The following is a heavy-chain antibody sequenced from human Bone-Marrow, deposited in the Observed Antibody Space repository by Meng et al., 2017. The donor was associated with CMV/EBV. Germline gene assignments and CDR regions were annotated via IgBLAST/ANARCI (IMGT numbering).Heavy chain of an antibody. CDR3: ARHQTPSGWYPPDY. Sequence: ASVKVSCKASGYTFTSYAITWVRQAPGQGLEWVGWITTNNGYTRYAQKLRDRITMTRDTSTTTAYMELRSLRYDDTAIYYSARHQTPSGWYPPDYWGQGTLVTVSS. CDR1: GYTFTSYA. D-gene: IGHD6-19*01. V-gene: IGHV1-18*01. CDR2: ITTNNGYT. J-gene: IGHJ4*02.